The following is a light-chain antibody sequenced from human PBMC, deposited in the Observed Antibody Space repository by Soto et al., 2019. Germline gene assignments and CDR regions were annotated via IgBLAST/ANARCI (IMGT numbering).Light chain of an antibody. CDR1: QDIACY. J-gene: IGKJ5*01. CDR3: QQAYSFPIT. CDR2: AAS. V-gene: IGKV1D-12*01. Sequence: DIQVTQSPSSVSASVGDRVTITCRASQDIACYLAWYQHKPGRAPELLIRAASSLQSGVPSRFSGSGSGTDFTLTINSLQPEDFATYYCQQAYSFPITFGQGTLLEIK.